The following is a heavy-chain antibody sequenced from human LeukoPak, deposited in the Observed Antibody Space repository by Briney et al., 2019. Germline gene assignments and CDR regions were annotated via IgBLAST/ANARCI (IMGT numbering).Heavy chain of an antibody. D-gene: IGHD2-21*02. CDR3: ARDPVTAIGYFDY. CDR2: ISYDGSNK. Sequence: PGGSLRLSCAAAGFTFSSYAMHWVRQAAEKGLEWVAVISYDGSNKYYADSVNGRFTTSRDNSKNTLYLQMNSLRAEDTAVYYCARDPVTAIGYFDYWGQGTLVTVSS. J-gene: IGHJ4*02. CDR1: GFTFSSYA. V-gene: IGHV3-30*04.